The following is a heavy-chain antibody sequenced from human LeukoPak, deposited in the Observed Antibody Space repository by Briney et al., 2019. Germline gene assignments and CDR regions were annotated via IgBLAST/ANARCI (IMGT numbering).Heavy chain of an antibody. CDR1: EYTFTGYY. CDR3: ARKTIAVAGAFDY. J-gene: IGHJ4*02. D-gene: IGHD6-19*01. V-gene: IGHV1-2*02. Sequence: ASVKVSCKASEYTFTGYYMHWMRQAPGQGLEWMGWINPNSGDTDYAQKFQGRVTMTRDTSISTAYMELSRLRSDDMAVYSCARKTIAVAGAFDYWGQGTLVTVSS. CDR2: INPNSGDT.